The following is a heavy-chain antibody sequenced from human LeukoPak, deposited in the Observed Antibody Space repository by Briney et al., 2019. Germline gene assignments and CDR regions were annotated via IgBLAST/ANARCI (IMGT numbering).Heavy chain of an antibody. CDR3: ARGGKATVVTM. V-gene: IGHV4-4*07. CDR1: GGSINSYY. Sequence: SETLSLTCTVSGGSINSYYWSWIRQPAGKGLEWVGRIYSSGSTNYNPSLKRRVSMSVETSKNQFSVKLTSVTAADTAVYYCARGGKATVVTMWGQGILVTVSS. J-gene: IGHJ4*02. CDR2: IYSSGST. D-gene: IGHD4-23*01.